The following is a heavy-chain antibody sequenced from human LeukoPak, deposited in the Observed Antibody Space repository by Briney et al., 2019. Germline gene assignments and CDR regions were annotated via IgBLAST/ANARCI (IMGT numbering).Heavy chain of an antibody. CDR3: AREFGLITSH. D-gene: IGHD3/OR15-3a*01. J-gene: IGHJ1*01. CDR1: GFTFSSYA. CDR2: ISDNGGST. V-gene: IGHV3-23*01. Sequence: GGSLRLSCAASGFTFSSYAMSWVRQAPGKGLEWVSSISDNGGSTYSVDSVKGRFTISRDNSKNTLYLQMNSLRAEDTAVYYCAREFGLITSHWGQGTLVTVSS.